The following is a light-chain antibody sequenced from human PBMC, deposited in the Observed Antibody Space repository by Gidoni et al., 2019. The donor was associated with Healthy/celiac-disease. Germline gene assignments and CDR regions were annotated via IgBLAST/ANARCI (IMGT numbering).Light chain of an antibody. CDR2: GKN. Sequence: SSDLTQDPAVSVALGQTVRITCQGDSRRSYYASWYQQKPGQAPVLVIYGKNNRPSGIPDRFSGSSSGNTASLTITGAQAEDEADYYCNSRDSSGTMEVFGGGTKLTV. J-gene: IGLJ2*01. CDR3: NSRDSSGTMEV. CDR1: SRRSYY. V-gene: IGLV3-19*01.